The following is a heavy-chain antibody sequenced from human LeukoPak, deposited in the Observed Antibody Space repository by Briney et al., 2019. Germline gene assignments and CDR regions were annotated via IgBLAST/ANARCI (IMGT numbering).Heavy chain of an antibody. D-gene: IGHD3-9*01. CDR1: GYTLTAYN. CDR2: INPNSGGT. J-gene: IGHJ4*02. CDR3: ASFDWLSYFDY. Sequence: GASVKVSSKPSGYTLTAYNMHWVRQAPGQGLKWMGRINPNSGGTNYAQKIQGRVTMTRDTSISTAYMELSRLRSDDTAVYYCASFDWLSYFDYWGQGTLVTVSS. V-gene: IGHV1-2*06.